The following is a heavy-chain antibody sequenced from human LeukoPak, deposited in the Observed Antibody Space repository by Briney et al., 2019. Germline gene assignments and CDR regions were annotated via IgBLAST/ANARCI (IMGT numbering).Heavy chain of an antibody. Sequence: GGSLRHSCAASGFTFSSYAMSWVRQAPGKGLEWVSAISGSGGCTYYADSVKGRFTISRDNSKNTLYLQMNSLRAEDTAVYYCAKDRDTAMVLDAFDIWGQGTMVTVSS. J-gene: IGHJ3*02. D-gene: IGHD5-18*01. CDR1: GFTFSSYA. V-gene: IGHV3-23*01. CDR2: ISGSGGCT. CDR3: AKDRDTAMVLDAFDI.